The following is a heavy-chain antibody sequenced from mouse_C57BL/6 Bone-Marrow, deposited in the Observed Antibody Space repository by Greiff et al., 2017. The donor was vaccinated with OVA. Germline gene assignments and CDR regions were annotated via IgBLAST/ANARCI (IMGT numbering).Heavy chain of an antibody. CDR1: GYSFTGYY. CDR3: ARGGTSPFAY. Sequence: EVQVVESGPELVKPGASVKISCKASGYSFTGYYMNWVKQSPEKSLEWIGEINPSTGGTTSNQTLKAKATLSVDKSSSTAYMQRKSLTSEDSAGYYCARGGTSPFAYWGQGTLVTVSA. V-gene: IGHV1-42*01. CDR2: INPSTGGT. J-gene: IGHJ3*01. D-gene: IGHD3-3*01.